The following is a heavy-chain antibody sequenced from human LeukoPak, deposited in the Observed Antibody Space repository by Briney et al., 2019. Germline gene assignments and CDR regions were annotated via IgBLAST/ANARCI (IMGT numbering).Heavy chain of an antibody. V-gene: IGHV1-46*01. CDR3: ARGPHSRYDSSGYYCAY. CDR1: GYTFTSYY. J-gene: IGHJ4*02. D-gene: IGHD3-22*01. CDR2: INPSGGST. Sequence: ASVKVSCKASGYTFTSYYMHWVRQAPGQGLEWMGIINPSGGSTSYAQKFQGRVTMTRDTSISTAYMELSRLRSDDTAVYYCARGPHSRYDSSGYYCAYWGQGTLVTVSS.